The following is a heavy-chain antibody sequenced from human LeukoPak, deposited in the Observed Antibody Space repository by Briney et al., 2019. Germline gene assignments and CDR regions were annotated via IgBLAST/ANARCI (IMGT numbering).Heavy chain of an antibody. D-gene: IGHD3-22*01. CDR3: AREEDSSVTN. Sequence: SETLSLTCTVSGGSISSSSYYWGWIRQPPGKGLEWIGSIYYSGSTNYNPSLKSRVTMSVDTSKNQFSLKLSSVTAADTAVYYCAREEDSSVTNWGQGTLVTVSS. CDR1: GGSISSSSYY. J-gene: IGHJ4*02. CDR2: IYYSGST. V-gene: IGHV4-39*07.